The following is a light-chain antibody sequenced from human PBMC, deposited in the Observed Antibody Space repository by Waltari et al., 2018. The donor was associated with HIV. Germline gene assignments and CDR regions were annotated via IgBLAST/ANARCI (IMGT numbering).Light chain of an antibody. CDR2: EDD. Sequence: NFMLTQPHSVSESPGKTITISCTRRGGSIAGTFVQWSQQRPGSAPTTVIYEDDQRPSGVPDRFSGSIDSSSNSASLTIAGLQTEDEADYYCQSYDSNYVVVFGGGTKVTVL. J-gene: IGLJ3*02. CDR3: QSYDSNYVVV. V-gene: IGLV6-57*04. CDR1: GGSIAGTF.